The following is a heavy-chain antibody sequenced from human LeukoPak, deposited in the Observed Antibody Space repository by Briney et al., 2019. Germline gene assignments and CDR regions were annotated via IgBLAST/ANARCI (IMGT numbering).Heavy chain of an antibody. CDR1: GYTFINYA. D-gene: IGHD3-22*01. V-gene: IGHV1-3*01. J-gene: IGHJ6*02. CDR2: INAGNGST. Sequence: ASVKVSCTASGYTFINYAIHWVRQAPGQGLEWMGWINAGNGSTKYSPNFWGRVTITRDTSASAAYMELSSLRSEDTAVYYCAAVPLTYYGDYYYYGMDVWGQGTTVTVSS. CDR3: AAVPLTYYGDYYYYGMDV.